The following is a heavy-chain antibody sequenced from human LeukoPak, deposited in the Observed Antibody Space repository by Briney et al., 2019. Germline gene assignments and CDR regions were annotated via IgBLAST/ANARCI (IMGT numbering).Heavy chain of an antibody. CDR2: IYPGDSDT. CDR3: ARVPTIQDFDY. V-gene: IGHV5-51*01. CDR1: GYSFTSYW. Sequence: GESLKISCKGSGYSFTSYWIGWVRQMPGKGLEWVGIIYPGDSDTRYSPSFQGQVTISADKSISTAYLQWSSLKALDTAIYYCARVPTIQDFDYWGQGTLVTVSS. D-gene: IGHD2-2*02. J-gene: IGHJ4*02.